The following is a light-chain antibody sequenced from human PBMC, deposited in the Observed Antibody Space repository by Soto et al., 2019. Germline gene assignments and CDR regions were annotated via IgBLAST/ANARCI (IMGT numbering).Light chain of an antibody. CDR2: AAS. CDR3: QQTYSTLSIT. Sequence: DIQMTQSPSSLSASVGDRVTITCRASESIARHLNWYQQKPGKAPKLLIYAASSLQNGVPSRFRGGCSGTDFSLTISNLQPEDFATYYCQQTYSTLSITFGHGTRLEIK. J-gene: IGKJ5*01. CDR1: ESIARH. V-gene: IGKV1-39*01.